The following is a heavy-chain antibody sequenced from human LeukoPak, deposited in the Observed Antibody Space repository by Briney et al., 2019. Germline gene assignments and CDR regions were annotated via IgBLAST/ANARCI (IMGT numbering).Heavy chain of an antibody. D-gene: IGHD1-26*01. CDR3: ARQSVLAVGPTPYFDY. J-gene: IGHJ4*02. CDR2: IYYSGST. CDR1: GFTVSNNY. Sequence: GSLRLSCAASGFTVSNNYMSWIRQPPGKGLEWIGYIYYSGSTYYNPSLKSRVTISVDTSKNQFSLKVNSVTAADMAVYYCARQSVLAVGPTPYFDYWGQGTLVTVSS. V-gene: IGHV4-59*08.